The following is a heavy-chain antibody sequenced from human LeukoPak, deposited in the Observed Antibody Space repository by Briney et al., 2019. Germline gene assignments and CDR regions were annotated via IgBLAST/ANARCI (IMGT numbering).Heavy chain of an antibody. CDR1: GFTFDDYA. Sequence: PGGSLRLSCAASGFTFDDYAMHWVRQAPGKGLEWVSGISWNSGSIGYADSVKGRFTISRDNAKNSLYLQMNSLRAEDTALYYCAKDHYYDILTGYYVDYWGQGTLVTVSS. V-gene: IGHV3-9*01. D-gene: IGHD3-9*01. CDR3: AKDHYYDILTGYYVDY. J-gene: IGHJ4*02. CDR2: ISWNSGSI.